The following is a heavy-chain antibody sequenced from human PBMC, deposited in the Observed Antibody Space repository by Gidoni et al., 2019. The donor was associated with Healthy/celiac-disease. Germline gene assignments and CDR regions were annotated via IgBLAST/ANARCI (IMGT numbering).Heavy chain of an antibody. D-gene: IGHD3-9*01. CDR2: FDPEDGET. Sequence: QVQLVQSGAEVKKPGASVKVSCKVSGYTLTELSMHWVRQAPGKGLEWMGGFDPEDGETIYAQKFQGRVTMTEDTSTDTAYMELSSLRSEDTAVYYCATGYDILTGYSTTLDPWGQGTLVTVSS. V-gene: IGHV1-24*01. CDR1: GYTLTELS. CDR3: ATGYDILTGYSTTLDP. J-gene: IGHJ5*02.